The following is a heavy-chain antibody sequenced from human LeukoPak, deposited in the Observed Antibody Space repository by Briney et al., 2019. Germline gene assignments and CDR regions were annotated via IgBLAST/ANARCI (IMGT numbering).Heavy chain of an antibody. CDR2: IYYSGST. CDR3: ARAIFGVVISWFDP. D-gene: IGHD3-3*01. V-gene: IGHV4-31*03. J-gene: IGHJ5*02. CDR1: GGSISSGGYY. Sequence: ASETLSLTCTVSGGSISSGGYYWSWIRQHPGKGLEWIGYIYYSGSTYYNPSLKSRVTISVDTSKNQFSLKLSSVTAADTAVYYCARAIFGVVISWFDPWGQGTLVTVSS.